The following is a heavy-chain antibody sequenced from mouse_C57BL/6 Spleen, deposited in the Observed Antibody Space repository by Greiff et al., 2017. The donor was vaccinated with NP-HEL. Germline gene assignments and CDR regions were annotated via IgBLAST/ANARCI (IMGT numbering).Heavy chain of an antibody. V-gene: IGHV1-81*01. CDR2: IYPRSGNT. Sequence: VQLQQSGAELARPGASVKLSCKASGYTFTSYGISWVKQRTGQGLEWIGEIYPRSGNTYYNEKFKGKATLTADKSSSTAYMELRSLTSEDSAVYFCARVLSSDWDNAMDYWGQGTSVTVSS. CDR1: GYTFTSYG. CDR3: ARVLSSDWDNAMDY. D-gene: IGHD4-1*01. J-gene: IGHJ4*01.